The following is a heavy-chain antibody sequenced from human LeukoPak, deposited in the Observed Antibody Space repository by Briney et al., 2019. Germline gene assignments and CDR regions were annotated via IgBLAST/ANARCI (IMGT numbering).Heavy chain of an antibody. Sequence: GGSLKLSCAASGFTFSSYAMHWVRQAPGKGLEWVAVKSYDGSNKYYADSVKGRFTISRDNSKNTLYLQMNSLRAEDTAVYYCARERQMDLDYWGQGTLVTVSS. CDR2: KSYDGSNK. CDR1: GFTFSSYA. J-gene: IGHJ4*02. V-gene: IGHV3-30*04. CDR3: ARERQMDLDY. D-gene: IGHD5-24*01.